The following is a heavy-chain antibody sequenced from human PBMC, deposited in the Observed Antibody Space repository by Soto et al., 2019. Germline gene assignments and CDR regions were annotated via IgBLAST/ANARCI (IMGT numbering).Heavy chain of an antibody. CDR3: ARTYVCSRTNCGGYASGI. CDR2: IYYSGT. V-gene: IGHV4-59*01. J-gene: IGHJ3*02. D-gene: IGHD2-2*01. Sequence: SETLSLTCSVSGGSISTYCWSWIRQPPGKGLEWIAYIYYSGTSYNPSLKSRVSISLDTSKNQFSLKLSSVTAADTAVYYCARTYVCSRTNCGGYASGIRGQGTM. CDR1: GGSISTYC.